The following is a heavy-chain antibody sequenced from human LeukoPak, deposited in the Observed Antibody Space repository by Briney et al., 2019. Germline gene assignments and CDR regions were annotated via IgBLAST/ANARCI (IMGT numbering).Heavy chain of an antibody. CDR1: GGYISSSNYY. Sequence: SETLSLTCTVSGGYISSSNYYWVWIRQPPGKGLEWVASIFYSGSTYFNPSLKSRVTILVDTSKNQFSLKLSSVTAADTAVYYCARVHERYYYYMDVWGKGTTVTVSS. CDR3: ARVHERYYYYMDV. J-gene: IGHJ6*03. D-gene: IGHD6-25*01. CDR2: IFYSGST. V-gene: IGHV4-39*07.